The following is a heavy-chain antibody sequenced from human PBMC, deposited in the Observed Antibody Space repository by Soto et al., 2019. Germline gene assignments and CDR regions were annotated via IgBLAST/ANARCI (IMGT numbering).Heavy chain of an antibody. J-gene: IGHJ4*02. V-gene: IGHV3-23*01. CDR3: AKDSPLTPLAPIFGVADILHDY. D-gene: IGHD3-3*01. CDR2: ISGSGGST. Sequence: PGGSLRLSCAASGFTFSSYAMSWVRQAPGKGLEWVSAISGSGGSTYYADSVKGRFTISRDNSKNTLYLQMNSLRAEDTAVYYCAKDSPLTPLAPIFGVADILHDYWGQGTLVTVSS. CDR1: GFTFSSYA.